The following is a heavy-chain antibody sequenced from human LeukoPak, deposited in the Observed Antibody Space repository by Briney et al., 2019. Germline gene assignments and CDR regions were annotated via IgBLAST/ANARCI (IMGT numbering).Heavy chain of an antibody. D-gene: IGHD3-3*01. J-gene: IGHJ6*02. CDR1: GFSLSDYG. CDR2: INHSGST. Sequence: GSLRLSCSASGFSLSDYGMSWVRQPPGKGLEWIGEINHSGSTNYNPSLKSRVTISVDTSKNQFSLKLSSVTAADTAIYYCARGSTTHHPIWSRRGNVPPRSIGLDVWGPGTTVIVSS. V-gene: IGHV4-34*01. CDR3: ARGSTTHHPIWSRRGNVPPRSIGLDV.